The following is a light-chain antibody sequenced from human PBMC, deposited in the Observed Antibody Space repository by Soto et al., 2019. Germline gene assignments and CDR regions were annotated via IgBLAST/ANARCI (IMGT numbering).Light chain of an antibody. CDR1: QSISTW. Sequence: DIQMTLSPSTVSASVGDAVTITCRASQSISTWLAWYQQKPGKAPNLLIYDASTLESGGPSGFSGSGSGTEFTLTISSLQPDDSATYYCQQYNSYPYTFGQGTKLEIK. J-gene: IGKJ2*01. V-gene: IGKV1-5*01. CDR3: QQYNSYPYT. CDR2: DAS.